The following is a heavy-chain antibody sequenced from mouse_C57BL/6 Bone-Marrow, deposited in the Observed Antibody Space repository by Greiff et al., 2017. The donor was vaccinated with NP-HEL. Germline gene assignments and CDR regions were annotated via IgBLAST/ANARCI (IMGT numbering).Heavy chain of an antibody. D-gene: IGHD3-1*01. CDR3: ARRGLLIWFAY. CDR2: ISSGGSYT. Sequence: EVQRVESGGDLVKPGGSLKLSCAASGFTFSSYGMSWVRQTPDKRLEWVATISSGGSYTYYPDSVKGRFTISRDNAKNTLYLQMSSLKSEDTAMYYCARRGLLIWFAYWGQGTLVTVSA. J-gene: IGHJ3*01. CDR1: GFTFSSYG. V-gene: IGHV5-6*01.